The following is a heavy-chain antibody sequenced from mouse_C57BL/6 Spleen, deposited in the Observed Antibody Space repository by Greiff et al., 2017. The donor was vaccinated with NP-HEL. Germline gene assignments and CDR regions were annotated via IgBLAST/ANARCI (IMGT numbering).Heavy chain of an antibody. V-gene: IGHV1-50*01. Sequence: VQLQQPGAELVKPGASVKLSCKASGYTFTSYWMQWVKQRPGQGLEWIGEIDPSDSYTNYNQKFKGKATLTVDTSSSTAYMQLSSLTSEDSAVYYWARKGNGPAWFAYWGQGTLVTVSA. J-gene: IGHJ3*01. CDR3: ARKGNGPAWFAY. CDR2: IDPSDSYT. CDR1: GYTFTSYW.